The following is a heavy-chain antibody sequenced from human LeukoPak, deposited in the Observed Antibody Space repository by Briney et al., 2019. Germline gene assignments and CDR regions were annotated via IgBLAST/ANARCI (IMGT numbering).Heavy chain of an antibody. D-gene: IGHD2-2*03. J-gene: IGHJ4*02. CDR2: ISGSGGST. CDR1: GFTFSSYA. Sequence: GGSLRLSCAASGFTFSSYAISWVRQAPGKGLEWVSAISGSGGSTYYADSVKGRFTISRDNSKNTLYLQMNSLRAEDTAVYYCAKDRSGYCSSTSCRPAFDYWGQGTLVTVSS. V-gene: IGHV3-23*01. CDR3: AKDRSGYCSSTSCRPAFDY.